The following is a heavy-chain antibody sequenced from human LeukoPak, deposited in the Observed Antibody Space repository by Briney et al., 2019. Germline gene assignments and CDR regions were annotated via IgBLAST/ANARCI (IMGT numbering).Heavy chain of an antibody. J-gene: IGHJ4*02. Sequence: VGSPRLSCAASGFTFSDYYMSSIRQAPGKGLEWVSYISSSGSTIYYADSVKGRFTISRDNAKNSLYLQMNSLRAEDTAVYYCARDRYGDYTFDYWGQGTLVTVSS. CDR1: GFTFSDYY. CDR2: ISSSGSTI. CDR3: ARDRYGDYTFDY. V-gene: IGHV3-11*01. D-gene: IGHD4-17*01.